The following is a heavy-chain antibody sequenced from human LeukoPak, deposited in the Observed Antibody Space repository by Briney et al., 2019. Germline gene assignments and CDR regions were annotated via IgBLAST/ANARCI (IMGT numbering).Heavy chain of an antibody. V-gene: IGHV3-7*01. Sequence: GGSLRLSCAASGFTFTTFWMSWVRQAPGRGLEWVANIKQDGSERYYVDSVKGRFTISRGNAKNSLYLQMNSLRAEDTGVYYCAGSGWQVYLDYWGQGALVTVSS. J-gene: IGHJ4*02. CDR1: GFTFTTFW. CDR2: IKQDGSER. D-gene: IGHD6-19*01. CDR3: AGSGWQVYLDY.